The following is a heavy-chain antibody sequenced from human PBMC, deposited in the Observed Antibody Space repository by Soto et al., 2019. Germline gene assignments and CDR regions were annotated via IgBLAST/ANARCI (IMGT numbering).Heavy chain of an antibody. CDR1: GGTFSSYA. D-gene: IGHD5-18*01. CDR3: ARGHPQLSPKKYYFDY. J-gene: IGHJ4*02. V-gene: IGHV1-69*13. CDR2: IIPIFGTA. Sequence: SVEVSCKASGGTFSSYAISWVRQAPGQGLEWMGGIIPIFGTANYAQKFQGRVTITEDESTSTAYMELSSLRSEDTAVYYCARGHPQLSPKKYYFDYWGQGTLVTVAS.